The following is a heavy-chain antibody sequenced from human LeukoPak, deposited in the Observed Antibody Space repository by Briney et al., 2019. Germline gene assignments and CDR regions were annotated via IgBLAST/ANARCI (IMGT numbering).Heavy chain of an antibody. V-gene: IGHV4-31*03. J-gene: IGHJ4*02. D-gene: IGHD3-10*01. Sequence: SQTLSLTCTVSGGSISSGGFYWSWIRQHPEKGLEWIGYVYYSGSTYYNPSLKSRVTISVDTSKIQFSLKLSSVTGADTAVYYCARAGYFGSGSYRTFDSWGQGTLVTVSS. CDR3: ARAGYFGSGSYRTFDS. CDR1: GGSISSGGFY. CDR2: VYYSGST.